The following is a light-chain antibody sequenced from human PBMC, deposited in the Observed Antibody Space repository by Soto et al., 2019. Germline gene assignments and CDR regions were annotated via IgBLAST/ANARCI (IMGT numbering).Light chain of an antibody. CDR1: QSVITD. Sequence: VSTQSPATLSLSPGERATLSCRASQSVITDVAWYQQKPGQAPRLLIYDASSRATGIPARFSGSGSGTDFTLTISSLEPEDFAFYYCLQRSNWPPLLSFGGGTKVDIK. J-gene: IGKJ4*01. CDR3: LQRSNWPPLLS. V-gene: IGKV3-11*01. CDR2: DAS.